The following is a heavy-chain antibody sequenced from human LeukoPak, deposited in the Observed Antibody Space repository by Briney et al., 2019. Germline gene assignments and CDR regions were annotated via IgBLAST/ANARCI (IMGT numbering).Heavy chain of an antibody. Sequence: ETHPLTCSVSGGSISNNHWSWIRQPAGKGLEWIGRIHSSGSTNYNPSLKSRVTMSVDTSKNQFSLKVTSVTAADTAVYYCARQVGSYCYFDYWGRGTLVTVSS. CDR2: IHSSGST. J-gene: IGHJ4*02. V-gene: IGHV4-4*07. CDR1: GGSISNNH. D-gene: IGHD1-26*01. CDR3: ARQVGSYCYFDY.